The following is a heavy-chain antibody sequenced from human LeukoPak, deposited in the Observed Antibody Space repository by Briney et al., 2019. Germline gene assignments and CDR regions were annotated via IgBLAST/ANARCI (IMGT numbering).Heavy chain of an antibody. CDR3: ARDVGEVGATGLFDY. CDR1: GFTFSSYA. CDR2: ISYDGSNK. D-gene: IGHD1-26*01. V-gene: IGHV3-30-3*01. J-gene: IGHJ4*02. Sequence: GGSLRLSCAASGFTFSSYAMHWVRQAPGKGLEWVAVISYDGSNKYYADSVKGRFTNSRDNSKNTLYLQMNSLRAEDTAVYYCARDVGEVGATGLFDYWGQGTLVTVSS.